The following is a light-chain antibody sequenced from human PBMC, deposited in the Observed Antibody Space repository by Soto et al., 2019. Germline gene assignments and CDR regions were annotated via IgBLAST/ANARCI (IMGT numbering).Light chain of an antibody. CDR2: EGS. CDR3: CSYAGSSTFV. Sequence: QSALTQPASVSGSPGQSITISCTGTSSDIGSYNLVSWYQQYPRKAPKLMIYEGSKRPSGVSNRFSGSKSGNTASLTISGLPAEEEAEYYCCSYAGSSTFVFGTGTKVTVL. CDR1: SSDIGSYNL. V-gene: IGLV2-23*01. J-gene: IGLJ1*01.